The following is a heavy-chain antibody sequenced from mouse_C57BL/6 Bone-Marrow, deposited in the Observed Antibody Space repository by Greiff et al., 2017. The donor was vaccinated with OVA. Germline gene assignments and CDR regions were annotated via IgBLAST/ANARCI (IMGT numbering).Heavy chain of an antibody. CDR1: GYTFTSYW. D-gene: IGHD1-1*01. CDR3: ARETLLRSWFAY. V-gene: IGHV1-53*01. Sequence: VQLQQPGTELVKPGASVKLSCKASGYTFTSYWMHWVKQRPGQGLEWIGNLNPSNGGTNYNERFKCKATLPVDKSSSTADMQLSSLTSEDSAVYYCARETLLRSWFAYWGQGTLVTVSA. J-gene: IGHJ3*01. CDR2: LNPSNGGT.